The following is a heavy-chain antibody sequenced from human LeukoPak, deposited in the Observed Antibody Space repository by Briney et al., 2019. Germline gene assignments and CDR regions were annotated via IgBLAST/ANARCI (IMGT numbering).Heavy chain of an antibody. CDR2: IYYSGNT. CDR1: GGSISDYY. J-gene: IGHJ4*02. D-gene: IGHD2-2*01. Sequence: SETLSLTCTVSGGSISDYYWSWIRQPPGKGLEWIGYIYYSGNTNYNPSLKSRVTISVDTSKNQFSLKLNSVTAADTTVYYCARVRYCSTNRCYDREFDNWGQGTLVTVSS. CDR3: ARVRYCSTNRCYDREFDN. V-gene: IGHV4-59*01.